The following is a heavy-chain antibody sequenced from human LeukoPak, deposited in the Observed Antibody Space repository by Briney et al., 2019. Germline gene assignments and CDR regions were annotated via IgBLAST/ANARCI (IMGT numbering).Heavy chain of an antibody. V-gene: IGHV3-33*01. Sequence: SLRLSWAASGFTFSSYGMHWVRQAPGKGLEWVAVIWYDGSNKYYADSVKGRFTISRDNSKNTLYLQMNSLRAEDTAVYYCATELPRSCSSTSCYCGWYWGQGTLVTVSS. J-gene: IGHJ4*02. CDR1: GFTFSSYG. CDR2: IWYDGSNK. D-gene: IGHD2-2*01. CDR3: ATELPRSCSSTSCYCGWY.